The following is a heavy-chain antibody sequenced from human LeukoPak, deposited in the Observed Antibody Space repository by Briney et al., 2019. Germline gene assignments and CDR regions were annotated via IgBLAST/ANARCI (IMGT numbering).Heavy chain of an antibody. CDR1: GGSIGTLY. CDR2: IYYNGDT. Sequence: PSETLSLTCIVSGGSIGTLYWSWIRQPPGKGLEWIGYIYYNGDTNYNPSLKSRVTISVDTSKNQFSLKVNSVTAADTAVYYCARGQYYYDTGRWGPGTLVTVSS. V-gene: IGHV4-59*11. D-gene: IGHD3-22*01. J-gene: IGHJ4*02. CDR3: ARGQYYYDTGR.